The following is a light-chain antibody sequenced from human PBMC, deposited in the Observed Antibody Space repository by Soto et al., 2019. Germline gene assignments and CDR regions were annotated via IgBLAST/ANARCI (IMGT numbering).Light chain of an antibody. CDR2: KAS. CDR3: QQYTTNSHA. CDR1: QFIRTW. J-gene: IGKJ2*01. V-gene: IGKV1-5*03. Sequence: EIQVTQSPSTLSASVGDTITITCRASQFIRTWLAWYQQRPGKVPHLLIYKASTLQSGVPSRFSGTASGTEFNLTISGRQAEDFGTYYCQQYTTNSHAFGQGT.